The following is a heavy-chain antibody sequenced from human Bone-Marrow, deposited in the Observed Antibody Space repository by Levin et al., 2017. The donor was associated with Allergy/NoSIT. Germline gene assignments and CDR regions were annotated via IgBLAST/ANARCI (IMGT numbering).Heavy chain of an antibody. CDR3: AGSGSSGWSPDF. V-gene: IGHV5-51*01. J-gene: IGHJ4*02. CDR1: GNSFTIDW. CDR2: IYLGDSDT. D-gene: IGHD6-19*01. Sequence: GESLKISCKGSGNSFTIDWIGWVRQMPGKGLEWMGIIYLGDSDTRYSPSFQGQVTISADRSSITAYLQWSGLKASDSAIYYCAGSGSSGWSPDFWGQGTLVTVSS.